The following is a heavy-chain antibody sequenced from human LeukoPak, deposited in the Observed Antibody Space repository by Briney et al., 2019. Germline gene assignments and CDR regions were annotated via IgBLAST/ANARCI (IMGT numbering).Heavy chain of an antibody. CDR1: GGTFNNYA. Sequence: SVEVSCKASGGTFNNYAISWVRQAPGQGLEWMGGIIPLFGTANYAQKFLGRVIITADESTSTTHMYLSSLKSEDTAVYYCAREWAGYGSGSYYYYWGQGTLVTVSS. D-gene: IGHD3-10*01. CDR2: IIPLFGTA. J-gene: IGHJ4*02. V-gene: IGHV1-69*13. CDR3: AREWAGYGSGSYYYY.